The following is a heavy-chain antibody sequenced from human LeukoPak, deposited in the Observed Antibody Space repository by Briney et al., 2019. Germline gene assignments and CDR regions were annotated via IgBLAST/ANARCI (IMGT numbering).Heavy chain of an antibody. CDR3: ARDSGITMIDRGYYYMDV. CDR2: IIPIFGTA. D-gene: IGHD3-22*01. CDR1: GGTFSSYA. Sequence: SVKVSCKSSGGTFSSYAISWVRQAPGQGLEWMGGIIPIFGTANYAQTFQGRVTITTAESTSTAYMEMSSLRSEDTAVYYCARDSGITMIDRGYYYMDVWGKGTTVTVSS. J-gene: IGHJ6*03. V-gene: IGHV1-69*05.